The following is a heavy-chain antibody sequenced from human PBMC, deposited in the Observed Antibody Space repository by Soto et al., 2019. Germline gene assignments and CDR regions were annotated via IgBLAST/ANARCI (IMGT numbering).Heavy chain of an antibody. D-gene: IGHD3-22*01. V-gene: IGHV1-69*01. CDR1: GGTFSRYS. CDR3: ARPYEGGYSSNRPYYYALDV. Sequence: QVQLVQSGAEVKKPGSSVKVSCKISGGTFSRYSISWVRQAPGQGLEWMGGIVPIFVTRNYAQKFQDRVTITTDESATTAHMELSNLRSEDTAVYYCARPYEGGYSSNRPYYYALDVWGQGTAVNVSS. CDR2: IVPIFVTR. J-gene: IGHJ6*02.